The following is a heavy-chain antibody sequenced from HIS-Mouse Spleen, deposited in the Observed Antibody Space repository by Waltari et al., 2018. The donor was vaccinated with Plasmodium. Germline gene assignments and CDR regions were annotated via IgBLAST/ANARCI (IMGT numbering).Heavy chain of an antibody. CDR2: IYYSGST. CDR3: ARDRITGTSYFDY. J-gene: IGHJ4*02. D-gene: IGHD1-7*01. CDR1: GGSIRSSRYH. Sequence: QLQLQESGPGLVTPSETLSLTCTVPGGSIRSSRYHWGWTRQPPGKGLEWIGSIYYSGSTDYNPSLKSRVTISVDTSKNQFSLKLSSVTAADTAVYYCARDRITGTSYFDYWGQGTLVTVSS. V-gene: IGHV4-39*07.